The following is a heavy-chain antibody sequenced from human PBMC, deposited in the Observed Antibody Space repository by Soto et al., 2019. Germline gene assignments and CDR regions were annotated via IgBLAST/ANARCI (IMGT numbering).Heavy chain of an antibody. J-gene: IGHJ3*02. D-gene: IGHD2-15*01. V-gene: IGHV4-38-2*01. CDR3: ARARWYDAFDI. Sequence: SETLSLTCAVSGFFISSGHYWGWIRKPPGKGLEWVGSIYYGGNTYYNPSLKSRVAISVDMSKNEFSLNLSSVTAADTAVYYCARARWYDAFDIWGQGTLVTVSS. CDR2: IYYGGNT. CDR1: GFFISSGHY.